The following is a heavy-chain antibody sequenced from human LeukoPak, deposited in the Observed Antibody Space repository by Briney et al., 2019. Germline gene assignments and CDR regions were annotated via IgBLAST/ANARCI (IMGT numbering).Heavy chain of an antibody. CDR2: IRAKGYGATP. CDR1: GFPLGDYA. V-gene: IGHV3-49*03. D-gene: IGHD2-8*02. Sequence: PGGSLRLSCEGSGFPLGDYAINWFRQAPGMGLEWVGFIRAKGYGATPQYAASVEGRFSISRDDSKGIAYLQMNSLKSEDTAVYYCVRGFSGYCTATECRAGVWGQGALVTVSS. CDR3: VRGFSGYCTATECRAGV. J-gene: IGHJ4*02.